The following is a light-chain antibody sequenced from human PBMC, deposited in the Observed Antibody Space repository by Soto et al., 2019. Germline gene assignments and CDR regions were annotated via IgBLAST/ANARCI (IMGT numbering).Light chain of an antibody. CDR1: SSDVGGYNY. CDR3: SSYTDFNLYV. J-gene: IGLJ1*01. V-gene: IGLV2-14*03. CDR2: DVS. Sequence: QSVLTQPASVSGSPVQSSSITCTGTSSDVGGYNYVSWYQHQPGKAPKLVIFDVSGRPSGISNRFSGSKSGNTASLTISGLRPGDEADYYCSSYTDFNLYVFGTGTKVTVL.